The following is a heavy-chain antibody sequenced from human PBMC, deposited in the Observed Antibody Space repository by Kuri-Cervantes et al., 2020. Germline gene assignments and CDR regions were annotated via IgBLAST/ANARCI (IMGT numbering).Heavy chain of an antibody. D-gene: IGHD3-16*02. CDR1: GGSISSGDYY. CDR2: IYYSGST. J-gene: IGHJ5*02. CDR3: ARTRITFGGVIVIRWFDP. Sequence: SETLSLTCTVSGGSISSGDYYWSWIRQPPGKGLEWIGYIYYSGSTYYNPSLKSRVTISVDTSKNQFSLKLSSVTAADTAVYYCARTRITFGGVIVIRWFDPWGQGTLVTVSS. V-gene: IGHV4-30-4*01.